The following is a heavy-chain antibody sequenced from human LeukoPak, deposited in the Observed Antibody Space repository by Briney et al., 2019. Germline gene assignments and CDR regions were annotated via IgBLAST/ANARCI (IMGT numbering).Heavy chain of an antibody. J-gene: IGHJ4*02. CDR1: GFTFGNAW. Sequence: PGGSLRLSCAASGFTFGNAWMSWVRQAPGKGLEWVGRIKSKTDGGTTDYAAPVKGRFTISRDDSKNTLYLQMNSLKTEDTAVYYCTTIRSPPSVLRFLEWFDYWGQGTLVTVSS. CDR2: IKSKTDGGTT. CDR3: TTIRSPPSVLRFLEWFDY. D-gene: IGHD3-3*01. V-gene: IGHV3-15*01.